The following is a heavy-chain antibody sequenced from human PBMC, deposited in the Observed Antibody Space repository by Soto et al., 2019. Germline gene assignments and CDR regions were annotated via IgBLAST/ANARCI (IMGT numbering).Heavy chain of an antibody. Sequence: SETLSLTCTVSGGSISSYYWSWIRQPPGKGLEWIGYIYYSGSTNYNPSLKSRVTISVDTSKNQFSLKLSSVTAADTAVYYCARESYYDFWSGSPKREYNWFDPSGQGTLVTVSS. CDR2: IYYSGST. J-gene: IGHJ5*02. CDR3: ARESYYDFWSGSPKREYNWFDP. CDR1: GGSISSYY. D-gene: IGHD3-3*01. V-gene: IGHV4-59*01.